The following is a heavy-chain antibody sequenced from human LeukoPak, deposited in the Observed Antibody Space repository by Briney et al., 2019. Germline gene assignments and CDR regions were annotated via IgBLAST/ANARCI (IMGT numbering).Heavy chain of an antibody. CDR3: TRDQAPYY. J-gene: IGHJ4*02. V-gene: IGHV3-49*04. CDR2: IRSKIYGGTP. Sequence: GSLRLSCTASGFTFGDYAMTWVRQAPGKGLEWVGFIRSKIYGGTPEYAASVKGRFTISRDDSKGIAYLQMNSLKTEDTAVYYCTRDQAPYYWGQGTLVTVSS. CDR1: GFTFGDYA.